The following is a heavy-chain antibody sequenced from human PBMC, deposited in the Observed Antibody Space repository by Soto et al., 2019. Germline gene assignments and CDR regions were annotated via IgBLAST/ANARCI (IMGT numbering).Heavy chain of an antibody. Sequence: HPGGSLRLSCAASGFTFTHYRIHWVRQPPGKGLEWVGRINSDGARIEYGDSVKGRFTISRDNAHNKVFLQMNSLTDEDSGVYFCSQAGDWNHVQDCWGQGTLVTVSS. CDR1: GFTFTHYR. V-gene: IGHV3-74*03. CDR3: SQAGDWNHVQDC. J-gene: IGHJ4*02. D-gene: IGHD1-1*01. CDR2: INSDGARI.